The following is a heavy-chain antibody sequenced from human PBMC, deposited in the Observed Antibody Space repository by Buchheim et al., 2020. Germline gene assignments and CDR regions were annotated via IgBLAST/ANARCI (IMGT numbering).Heavy chain of an antibody. CDR3: ARAGGVAATLVYYYYYMDV. Sequence: QVQLVQSGAEVKKPGASVKVSCKASGYTFTSYDINWVRQATGQGLEWMGWMNPNSGNTGYAQKFQGRVTMPRNTSLSTAYMELSSLRSEDTAVYYCARAGGVAATLVYYYYYMDVWGKGTT. D-gene: IGHD2-15*01. J-gene: IGHJ6*03. V-gene: IGHV1-8*01. CDR2: MNPNSGNT. CDR1: GYTFTSYD.